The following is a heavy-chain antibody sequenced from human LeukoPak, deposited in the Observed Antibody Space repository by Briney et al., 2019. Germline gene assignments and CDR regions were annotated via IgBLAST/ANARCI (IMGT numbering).Heavy chain of an antibody. CDR3: AGGPLGTNGVSH. D-gene: IGHD2-8*01. Sequence: PSQTLSLTCTVSGGSISRGSYYWSWVRLPAVKGVEWIVRVHSSGSTNYNPSLESRATISVDTSKNQSSLKLSSVTAADTAVYYCAGGPLGTNGVSHWGQGTLVTVSS. V-gene: IGHV4-61*02. CDR2: VHSSGST. J-gene: IGHJ4*02. CDR1: GGSISRGSYY.